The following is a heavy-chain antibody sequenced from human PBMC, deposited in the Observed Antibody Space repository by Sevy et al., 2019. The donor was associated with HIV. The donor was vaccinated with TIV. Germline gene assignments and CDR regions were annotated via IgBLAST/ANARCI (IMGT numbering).Heavy chain of an antibody. J-gene: IGHJ4*02. Sequence: GGSLRLSCAASGFTFSSYAMHWVRQAPGKGLEWVAVISYDGSNKYYADSVKGRFTISRDNSKNTLYLQMNSLRAEDMAVYYCARGGYYYDSSPTLDYWGQGTLVTVSS. CDR3: ARGGYYYDSSPTLDY. CDR2: ISYDGSNK. V-gene: IGHV3-30-3*01. CDR1: GFTFSSYA. D-gene: IGHD3-22*01.